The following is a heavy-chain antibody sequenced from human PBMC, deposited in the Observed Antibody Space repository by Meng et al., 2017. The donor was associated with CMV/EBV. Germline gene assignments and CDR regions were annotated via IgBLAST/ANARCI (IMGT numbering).Heavy chain of an antibody. V-gene: IGHV1-2*02. D-gene: IGHD2-2*01. Sequence: ASVKVSCKASGYTFTGYYMHWVRQAPGQGLEWMGWINPNSGGTNYVQKFQGRVTMTRDTSISTAYMELSRLRSDDTAVYYCARRYCSSTSCQRYFDYWGQGTLVTVSS. CDR3: ARRYCSSTSCQRYFDY. CDR2: INPNSGGT. CDR1: GYTFTGYY. J-gene: IGHJ4*02.